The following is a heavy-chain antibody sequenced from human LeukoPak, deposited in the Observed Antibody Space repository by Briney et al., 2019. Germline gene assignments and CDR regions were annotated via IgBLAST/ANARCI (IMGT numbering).Heavy chain of an antibody. J-gene: IGHJ5*02. Sequence: SETLSLTCTVSGGSISSYYWSWIRQPAGKGLEWIGRIYTSGSTNYNPSLKSRVTMSVDTSKNQFSLKLSSVIAADTAVYYCARDFLTGHRSAEVFDPWGQGTLVTVSS. CDR3: ARDFLTGHRSAEVFDP. CDR2: IYTSGST. V-gene: IGHV4-4*07. D-gene: IGHD3-9*01. CDR1: GGSISSYY.